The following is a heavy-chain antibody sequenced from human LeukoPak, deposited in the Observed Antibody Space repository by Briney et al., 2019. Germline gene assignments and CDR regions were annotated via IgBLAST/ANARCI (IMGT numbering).Heavy chain of an antibody. V-gene: IGHV1-2*02. CDR2: INPNSGGT. D-gene: IGHD4-17*01. CDR1: GYTFTGYY. CDR3: ARQHDYGDYSFGY. Sequence: ASVKVSCTASGYTFTGYYMHWVRQAPGQGLEWMGGINPNSGGTNYAQKFQGRVTMTRDTSISTAYMELSRLRSDDTAVYYCARQHDYGDYSFGYWGQETLVTVSS. J-gene: IGHJ4*02.